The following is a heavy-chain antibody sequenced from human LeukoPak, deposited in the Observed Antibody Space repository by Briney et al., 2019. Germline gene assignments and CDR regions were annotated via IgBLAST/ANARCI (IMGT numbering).Heavy chain of an antibody. J-gene: IGHJ3*02. D-gene: IGHD2-15*01. CDR3: AREEVIVVVVARSSAFDI. V-gene: IGHV1-2*02. Sequence: ASVKVSCKASGYTFTGYFMHWVRQAPGQGLEWMGWINPNSGGTNYAQKFQGRVTLTRDTSISTAYMELSRLRSDDTAVYYCAREEVIVVVVARSSAFDIWGQGTVVTVSS. CDR2: INPNSGGT. CDR1: GYTFTGYF.